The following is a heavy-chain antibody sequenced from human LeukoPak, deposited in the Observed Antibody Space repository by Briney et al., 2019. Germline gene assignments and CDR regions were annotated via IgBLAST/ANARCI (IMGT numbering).Heavy chain of an antibody. CDR1: GFTFSDYY. Sequence: GGSLRLSCAASGFTFSDYYMSWIRQAPGKGLEWVSYISSSGSTIYYADSEKGRFTISRDNAKNSLYLQMNSLRAEDTAVYYCACVGGNSPDDAFDIWGQGTMVTVSS. CDR2: ISSSGSTI. V-gene: IGHV3-11*04. J-gene: IGHJ3*02. CDR3: ACVGGNSPDDAFDI. D-gene: IGHD4-23*01.